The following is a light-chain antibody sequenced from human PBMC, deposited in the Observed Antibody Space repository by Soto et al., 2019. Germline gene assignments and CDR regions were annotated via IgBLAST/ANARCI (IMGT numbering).Light chain of an antibody. Sequence: DIQMTQSPSTLSASVGDRVTITCRASQSISVWLAWYQQKPGKVPKLLIYDASSLQSGVPSRFSGRGSGTEFTLTISSLQPDDFATYYCQQYDSHSRTFGQGTKVDI. CDR1: QSISVW. V-gene: IGKV1-5*01. CDR2: DAS. J-gene: IGKJ1*01. CDR3: QQYDSHSRT.